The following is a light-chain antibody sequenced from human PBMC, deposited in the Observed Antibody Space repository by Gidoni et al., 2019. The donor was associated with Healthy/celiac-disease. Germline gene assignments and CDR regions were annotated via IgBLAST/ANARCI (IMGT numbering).Light chain of an antibody. CDR2: DAS. Sequence: EIGLTQSPATRSLSPGERATLSCRASQSVSSYLAWYQQKPGQAPRLLIYDASNRATGIPARFSGSGSGTDFTLTISSLEPEDFAVYYCQQRSNWPSFXGXTKVEIK. J-gene: IGKJ4*01. V-gene: IGKV3-11*01. CDR3: QQRSNWPS. CDR1: QSVSSY.